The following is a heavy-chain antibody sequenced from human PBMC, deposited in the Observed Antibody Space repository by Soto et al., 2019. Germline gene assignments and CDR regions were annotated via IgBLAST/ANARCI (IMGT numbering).Heavy chain of an antibody. CDR2: TYYGSKWNI. CDR1: GDSVSSQSTG. D-gene: IGHD3-9*01. J-gene: IGHJ3*02. CDR3: ARGYLQGVFDI. Sequence: SQTLSLTCAISGDSVSSQSTGWNWIRQSPSRGLEWLGRTYYGSKWNIDYAVSVKSRIIINPDTSKNQFSLQMNSVTPEDTAVYFCARGYLQGVFDIWGQGTMVIVSS. V-gene: IGHV6-1*01.